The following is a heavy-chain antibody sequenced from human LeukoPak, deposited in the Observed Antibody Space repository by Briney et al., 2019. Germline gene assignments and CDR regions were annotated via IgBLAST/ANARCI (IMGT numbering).Heavy chain of an antibody. Sequence: SETLSLTCAVYGGSFSGYYWSWIRQPPGKGLEWIGEINHSGSTNYNPSLKSRVTISVDTSKNQFSLKLSSVTAADTAVYYCARGRRITMIVPSLVDCWGQGTLVTVSS. D-gene: IGHD3-22*01. CDR2: INHSGST. CDR3: ARGRRITMIVPSLVDC. CDR1: GGSFSGYY. V-gene: IGHV4-34*01. J-gene: IGHJ4*02.